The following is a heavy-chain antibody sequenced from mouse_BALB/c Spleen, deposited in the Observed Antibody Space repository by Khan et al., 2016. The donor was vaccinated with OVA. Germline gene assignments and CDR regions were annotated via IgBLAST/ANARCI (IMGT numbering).Heavy chain of an antibody. D-gene: IGHD1-1*01. J-gene: IGHJ4*01. Sequence: EVQLQESGPEMMEPGASVKISCKASGYSFTSSYIQWVKQSHGKSLEWIGFIDPLNGVTSYNQKFMGKATLTVDISTSTAYMHLSTLTSEDSVVYYCARGRRYMMDIWGQGTSLTVSS. CDR2: IDPLNGVT. V-gene: IGHV1S135*01. CDR1: GYSFTSSY. CDR3: ARGRRYMMDI.